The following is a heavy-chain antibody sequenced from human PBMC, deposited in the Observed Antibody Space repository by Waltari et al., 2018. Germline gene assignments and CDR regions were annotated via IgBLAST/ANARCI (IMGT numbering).Heavy chain of an antibody. CDR3: ARDRTGLKSQSSFDS. J-gene: IGHJ4*02. CDR2: ISMSSRYM. CDR1: GFTPSAYT. V-gene: IGHV3-21*01. Sequence: EVQLVESGGGLVKPGGSPRLSCAASGFTPSAYTMNWVRQAPGKGLEWVSSISMSSRYMYYADSVKGRFTISRDDAKRSLYLQMNTLRDEDSAFYYCARDRTGLKSQSSFDSWGQGTLVIVSS. D-gene: IGHD1-1*01.